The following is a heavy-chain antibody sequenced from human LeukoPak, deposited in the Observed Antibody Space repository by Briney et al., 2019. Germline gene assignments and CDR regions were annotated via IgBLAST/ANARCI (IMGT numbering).Heavy chain of an antibody. CDR1: GGSFSGYY. Sequence: SETLSLTCAVYGGSFSGYYWSWIRQPPGKGREWIGEINHSGSTNYNPSLKRRVTISVDTSKNQFSLKLSSVTAVDTAVYYCATGVAAGPFDYWGQGTLVTVSS. J-gene: IGHJ4*02. CDR3: ATGVAAGPFDY. D-gene: IGHD6-6*01. V-gene: IGHV4-34*01. CDR2: INHSGST.